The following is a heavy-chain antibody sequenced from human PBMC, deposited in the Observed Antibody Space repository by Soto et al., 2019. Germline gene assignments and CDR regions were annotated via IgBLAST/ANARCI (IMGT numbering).Heavy chain of an antibody. CDR2: INPSDDGI. CDR3: AVGLRELSLFGAFDI. J-gene: IGHJ3*02. V-gene: IGHV1-46*01. D-gene: IGHD3-16*02. CDR1: GYTFGSYY. Sequence: ASVKVSCKASGYTFGSYYMHWVRQAPGQGLEWMGLINPSDDGISYAQKFQGRVFMPKDTSTSTVYMELSSLRSDDTAVYYCAVGLRELSLFGAFDIWGQGTMVTVSS.